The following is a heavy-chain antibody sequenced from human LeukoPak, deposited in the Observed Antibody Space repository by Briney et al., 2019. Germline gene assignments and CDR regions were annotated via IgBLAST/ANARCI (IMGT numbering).Heavy chain of an antibody. CDR1: GFTFSSYA. J-gene: IGHJ4*02. D-gene: IGHD3-22*01. CDR2: ISGSGGST. CDR3: AKSSSGYSYVFDY. Sequence: PGGSLRLSCAASGFTFSSYAMSWVRQAPGKGLEWVSAISGSGGSTYYADSVKGRFTISRDNSQNTLYLQMNSLRAEDTAAYYCAKSSSGYSYVFDYWGQGTLVTVSS. V-gene: IGHV3-23*01.